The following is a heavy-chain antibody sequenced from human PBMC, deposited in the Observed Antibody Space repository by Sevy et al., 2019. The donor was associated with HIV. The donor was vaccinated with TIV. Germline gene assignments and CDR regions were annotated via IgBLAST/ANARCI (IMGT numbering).Heavy chain of an antibody. J-gene: IGHJ6*02. CDR1: GFTFSTFG. D-gene: IGHD2-8*01. V-gene: IGHV3-30*18. Sequence: GGSLRLSCAASGFTFSTFGMHWVRQAPGKGLEWMAIISYDGSNNYYADSVKGRFTISRDNSKNTLYLQMNSLRAEDTAVYYCAKDTPACSMRRYGMDVWGQGTTVTVSS. CDR2: ISYDGSNN. CDR3: AKDTPACSMRRYGMDV.